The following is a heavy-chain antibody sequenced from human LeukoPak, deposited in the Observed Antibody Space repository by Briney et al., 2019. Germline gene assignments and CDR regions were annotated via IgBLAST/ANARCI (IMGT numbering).Heavy chain of an antibody. J-gene: IGHJ5*02. CDR2: INPTGGST. CDR1: GYTFTSCY. Sequence: ASVKVSCKASGYTFTSCYMHWVRQAPGQGLEWMGLINPTGGSTGYAQKFQGRVTMTRDMSTSTDYMELNSLRAEDTAVYYCAREGGSGWYSGWFDPWGQGTLVTVSS. V-gene: IGHV1-46*01. CDR3: AREGGSGWYSGWFDP. D-gene: IGHD6-19*01.